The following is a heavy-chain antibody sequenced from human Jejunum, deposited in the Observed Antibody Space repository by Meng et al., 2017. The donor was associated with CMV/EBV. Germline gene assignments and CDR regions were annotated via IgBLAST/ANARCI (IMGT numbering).Heavy chain of an antibody. CDR3: ARDKRILDTYYVMDV. D-gene: IGHD3-3*01. J-gene: IGHJ6*02. CDR2: ISPDGSST. Sequence: EFRLSNYWMHWVRQTPGKGLVWVSRISPDGSSTRYADSVKGRFTISRDNVNNMMYLRMSSLRDEDTAVYFCARDKRILDTYYVMDVWGHGTTVTVSS. CDR1: EFRLSNYW. V-gene: IGHV3-74*01.